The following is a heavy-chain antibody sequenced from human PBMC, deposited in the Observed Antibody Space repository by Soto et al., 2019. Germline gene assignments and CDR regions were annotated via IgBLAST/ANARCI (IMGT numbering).Heavy chain of an antibody. Sequence: RASVKVSCKASGGTFSSYAISWVRQAPGQGLEWMGGIIPIFGTANYAQKFQGRVTITADESTSTAYMELSSLRSEDTAVYYCARDASRKLSRPYGMDVWGQGTTVTVSS. CDR1: GGTFSSYA. J-gene: IGHJ6*02. CDR2: IIPIFGTA. CDR3: ARDASRKLSRPYGMDV. V-gene: IGHV1-69*13.